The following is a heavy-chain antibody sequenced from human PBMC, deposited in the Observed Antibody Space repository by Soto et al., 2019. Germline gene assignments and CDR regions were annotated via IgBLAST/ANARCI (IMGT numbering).Heavy chain of an antibody. D-gene: IGHD2-2*01. CDR2: IYYSGTT. V-gene: IGHV4-31*03. Sequence: PSETLSLTCTVSGGSISSGGSYWSWIRQSPGKGLEWIGYIYYSGTTYYNPSLKSRVSISLDTSKNQFSLKLSSVTAADTALYYCARDPPLPAAMVDWGQGTLVTVPS. CDR1: GGSISSGGSY. CDR3: ARDPPLPAAMVD. J-gene: IGHJ4*02.